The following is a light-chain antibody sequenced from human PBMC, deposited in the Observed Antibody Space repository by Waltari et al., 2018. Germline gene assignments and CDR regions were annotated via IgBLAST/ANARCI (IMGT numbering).Light chain of an antibody. Sequence: SSELTQDPAVSVALGQTVRITCQGDSLRSYYASWYQQKPGQAPVLVIYGKNNRPSGIPDRCAVSSSGNTAYLTITGVQAEDEADYYWNSRDSSGNHHVVFGGGTKLTVL. CDR2: GKN. CDR1: SLRSYY. CDR3: NSRDSSGNHHVV. J-gene: IGLJ2*01. V-gene: IGLV3-19*01.